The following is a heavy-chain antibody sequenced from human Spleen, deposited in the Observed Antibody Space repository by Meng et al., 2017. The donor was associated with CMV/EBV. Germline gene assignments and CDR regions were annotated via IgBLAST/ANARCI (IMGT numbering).Heavy chain of an antibody. V-gene: IGHV1-46*01. CDR3: ARGQGYARGTALGY. CDR2: INPTDGST. CDR1: GFAFGSSF. D-gene: IGHD1-1*01. J-gene: IGHJ4*02. Sequence: SGFAFGSSFIHWVRPAPGQGLEGMGIINPTDGSTTYAQRFQDRVTMTRDTFATTVYLDLTDLRSGDTAVYYCARGQGYARGTALGYWGRGTLVTVSS.